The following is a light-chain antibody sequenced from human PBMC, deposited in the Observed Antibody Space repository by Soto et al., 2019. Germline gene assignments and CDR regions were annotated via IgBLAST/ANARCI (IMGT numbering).Light chain of an antibody. CDR2: DAS. J-gene: IGKJ1*01. CDR1: QSVSGW. Sequence: DIQMTQSPSSLSASVGDRVTITCRASQSVSGWLAWYQQKPGEAPKLLIYDASALPRGVPSRFSGSGSGTKFTLTIVSLQPDDFATYYCQQYETFSGTFGPGTKVDIK. CDR3: QQYETFSGT. V-gene: IGKV1-5*01.